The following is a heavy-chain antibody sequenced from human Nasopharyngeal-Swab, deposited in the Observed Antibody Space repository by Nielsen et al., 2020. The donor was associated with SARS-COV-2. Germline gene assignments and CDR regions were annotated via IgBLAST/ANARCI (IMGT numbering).Heavy chain of an antibody. V-gene: IGHV4-61*01. CDR3: ARVGAAAGRGENYYYYYGMDV. Sequence: SETLSLTCTVSGGSVSSVSYSWSWIRQPPGWGLEWIGYIYYSGSTNYTPSLKSRVTISVDTSKNQFSLKLSSVTAADTAVYYCARVGAAAGRGENYYYYYGMDVWGQGTTVTVSS. D-gene: IGHD6-13*01. CDR1: GGSVSSVSYS. CDR2: IYYSGST. J-gene: IGHJ6*02.